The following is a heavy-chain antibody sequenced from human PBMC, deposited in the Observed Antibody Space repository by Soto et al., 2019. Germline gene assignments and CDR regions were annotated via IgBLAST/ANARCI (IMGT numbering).Heavy chain of an antibody. J-gene: IGHJ4*02. D-gene: IGHD3-22*01. CDR1: GYTFTGYY. CDR3: ASPYYYDSSGYGSFDY. Sequence: SVKVSCKASGYTFTGYYVHWVRQAPGQGLEWMGWIIPIFGTANYAQKFQGRVTITADESTSTAYMELSSLRSEDTAVYYCASPYYYDSSGYGSFDYWGQGTLVTVSS. CDR2: IIPIFGTA. V-gene: IGHV1-69*13.